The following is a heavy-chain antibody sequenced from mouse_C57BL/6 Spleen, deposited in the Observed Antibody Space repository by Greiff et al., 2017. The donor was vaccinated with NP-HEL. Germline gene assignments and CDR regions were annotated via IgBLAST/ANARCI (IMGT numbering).Heavy chain of an antibody. CDR2: ISSGGSYT. J-gene: IGHJ3*01. D-gene: IGHD1-1*01. CDR3: ARPGYGSSWFAY. V-gene: IGHV5-6*01. CDR1: GFTFSSYG. Sequence: EVQRVESGGDLVKPGGSLKLSCAASGFTFSSYGMSWVRQTPDKRLEWVATISSGGSYTYYPDSVKGRFTISRDNAKNNLYLQMSSLKSEDTAMYYWARPGYGSSWFAYWGQGTLVTVSA.